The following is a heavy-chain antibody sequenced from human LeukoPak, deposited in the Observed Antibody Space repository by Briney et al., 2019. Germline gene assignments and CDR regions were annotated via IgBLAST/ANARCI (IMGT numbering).Heavy chain of an antibody. CDR1: GYTFSSYW. CDR3: ARQNDFRLDY. J-gene: IGHJ4*02. V-gene: IGHV5-51*01. D-gene: IGHD3-3*01. CDR2: IYPGDSDT. Sequence: RGESLKISCKGSGYTFSSYWIGWVRQMPGKGLEWVGIIYPGDSDTRYSPPLQGQVTISVDTSIGTAYLQWSSLKASDTAIYYCARQNDFRLDYWGQGTLVTVSS.